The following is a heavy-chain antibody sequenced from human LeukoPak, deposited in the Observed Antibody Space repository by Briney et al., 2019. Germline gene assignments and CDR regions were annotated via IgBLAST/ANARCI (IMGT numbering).Heavy chain of an antibody. CDR3: GKGGAPRSRYAPWWFDP. J-gene: IGHJ5*02. CDR2: IYGDGTT. V-gene: IGHV3-66*01. D-gene: IGHD1-1*01. Sequence: GGSLRLSCAASGFTASNNYMTWVRQAAGKGLEWGSVIYGDGTTHYADSVQGRFIISRDNSKNTLDLQMHSLRVEDTAVYYRGKGGAPRSRYAPWWFDPWGQGTLVTVSS. CDR1: GFTASNNY.